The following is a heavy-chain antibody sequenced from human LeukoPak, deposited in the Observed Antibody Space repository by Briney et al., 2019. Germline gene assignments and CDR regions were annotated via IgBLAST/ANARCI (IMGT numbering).Heavy chain of an antibody. CDR2: ISNSGSTI. V-gene: IGHV3-48*03. Sequence: PGGSLRLSCAASGFTFSSYEMNWVRQAPGKGLEWVSYISNSGSTIYYADSVKGRFTISRDNAKNSLYLQMNSLRAEDTALYYCAREILYDSIGYYQDYWGQGTLVTVSS. CDR3: AREILYDSIGYYQDY. D-gene: IGHD3-22*01. CDR1: GFTFSSYE. J-gene: IGHJ4*02.